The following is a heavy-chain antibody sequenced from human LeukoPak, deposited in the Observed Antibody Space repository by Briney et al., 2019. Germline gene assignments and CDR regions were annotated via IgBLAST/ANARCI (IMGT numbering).Heavy chain of an antibody. J-gene: IGHJ3*02. D-gene: IGHD3-9*01. CDR3: ARDTNDILTGYYNSHDAFDI. Sequence: GASVKVSCKASGYTFTSYGISWVRQAPGQGLEWMGWISAYNGNTNYAQKLQGRVTMTTDTSTSTAYMELRSLRSDDTAVYYCARDTNDILTGYYNSHDAFDIWGQGTMVTVSS. CDR1: GYTFTSYG. V-gene: IGHV1-18*01. CDR2: ISAYNGNT.